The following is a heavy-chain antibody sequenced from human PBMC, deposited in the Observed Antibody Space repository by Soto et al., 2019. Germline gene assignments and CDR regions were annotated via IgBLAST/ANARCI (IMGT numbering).Heavy chain of an antibody. D-gene: IGHD6-19*01. Sequence: SETLSLTCTVSGGSISSYYWSWIRQPPGKGLEWIGYIYYSGSTNYNPSLKSRVTISVDTSKNQFSLKLSSVTAADTAVYYCARAEWDSSGWYDAFGIWGQGTMVTVSS. J-gene: IGHJ3*02. CDR3: ARAEWDSSGWYDAFGI. CDR1: GGSISSYY. V-gene: IGHV4-59*01. CDR2: IYYSGST.